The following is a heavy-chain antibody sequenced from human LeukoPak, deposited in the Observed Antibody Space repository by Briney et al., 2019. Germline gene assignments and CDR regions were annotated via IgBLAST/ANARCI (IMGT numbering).Heavy chain of an antibody. Sequence: SETLSLTCTVSGYSISSGYYWGWIRQPPGKGLEWIGEINDSGSTNYNPSLKSRVTISVDTSKNQFSLKLSSVTAADTAVYYCARKGSGSYYHYYYYYMDVWGKGTTVTISS. CDR1: GYSISSGYY. D-gene: IGHD3-10*01. J-gene: IGHJ6*03. V-gene: IGHV4-38-2*02. CDR3: ARKGSGSYYHYYYYYMDV. CDR2: INDSGST.